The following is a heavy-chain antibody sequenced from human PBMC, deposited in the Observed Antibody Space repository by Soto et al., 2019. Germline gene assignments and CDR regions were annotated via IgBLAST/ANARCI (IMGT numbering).Heavy chain of an antibody. CDR1: GFSLSTTGVG. CDR3: VQSRCGGDCLQSYSSHSYYGLDV. Sequence: QITLKESGRTLVKPTQTLTLTCSFSGFSLSTTGVGVGWIRQPPGKALEWLALIYWDDDKRYNPSLNSRLTITKDTSKNQVVLAMTNMDPVDTATYYCVQSRCGGDCLQSYSSHSYYGLDVWGQGTTVTVSS. CDR2: IYWDDDK. J-gene: IGHJ6*02. V-gene: IGHV2-5*02. D-gene: IGHD2-21*02.